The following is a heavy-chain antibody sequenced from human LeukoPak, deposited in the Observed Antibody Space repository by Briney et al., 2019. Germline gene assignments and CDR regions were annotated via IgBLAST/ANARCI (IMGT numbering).Heavy chain of an antibody. V-gene: IGHV3-9*01. J-gene: IGHJ6*02. CDR3: AKDSSSLGGYGMDV. Sequence: GGSLRLSCAASGFTFDDYAMHWVRQAPGKGLEWVSGISWNSGGIGYADSVKGRFAISRDNAKNSLYLQMNSLRAEDTALYYCAKDSSSLGGYGMDVWGQGTTVTVSS. CDR1: GFTFDDYA. D-gene: IGHD6-13*01. CDR2: ISWNSGGI.